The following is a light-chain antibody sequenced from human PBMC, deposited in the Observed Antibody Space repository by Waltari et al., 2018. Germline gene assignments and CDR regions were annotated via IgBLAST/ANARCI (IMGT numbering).Light chain of an antibody. CDR3: QQYGSSFPVT. J-gene: IGKJ5*01. CDR2: GAS. V-gene: IGKV3-20*01. Sequence: EIVLAQSPDTLSLSPGERATLSCRASQSVSSNDLTWYQQKPGQAPRPLIFGASSRATGIPDRFSGSGSGTDFTLTISRLEPEDFATYYCQQYGSSFPVTYGQGTRLEIK. CDR1: QSVSSND.